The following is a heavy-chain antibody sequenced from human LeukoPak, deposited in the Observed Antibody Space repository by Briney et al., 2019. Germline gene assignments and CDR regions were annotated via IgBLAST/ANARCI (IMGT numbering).Heavy chain of an antibody. CDR3: ARRGEQWLVRARAFDI. J-gene: IGHJ3*02. Sequence: PSETLSLTCAVYGGSFSGYYWSWIRQPPGKGLEWIGEINHSGSTNYNPSLKSRVTISVDTSKNQFSLKLSSVTAADTAVYYCARRGEQWLVRARAFDIWGQGTMVTVSS. CDR1: GGSFSGYY. V-gene: IGHV4-34*01. CDR2: INHSGST. D-gene: IGHD6-19*01.